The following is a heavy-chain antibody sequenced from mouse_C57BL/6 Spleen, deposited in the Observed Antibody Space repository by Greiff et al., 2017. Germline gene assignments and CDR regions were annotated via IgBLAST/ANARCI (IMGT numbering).Heavy chain of an antibody. V-gene: IGHV1-53*01. D-gene: IGHD1-1*01. CDR2: INPSNGGT. CDR1: GYTFTSYW. J-gene: IGHJ1*03. Sequence: QVQLQQPGTELVKPGASVKLSCKASGYTFTSYWMHWVKQRPGQGLEWIGNINPSNGGTNYNEKFKSKATLTVDKSSSPAYMQLSSLTSEDSAVYYCARPPYYGSSYWYFDVWGTGTTVTVSS. CDR3: ARPPYYGSSYWYFDV.